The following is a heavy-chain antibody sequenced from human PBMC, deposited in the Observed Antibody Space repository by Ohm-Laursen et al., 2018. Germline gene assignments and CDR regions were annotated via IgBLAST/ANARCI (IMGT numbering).Heavy chain of an antibody. D-gene: IGHD3-3*01. Sequence: TLSLTCTVSGGSISSYYWSWIRQPPGKGLEWIGYIYYSGSTNYNPSLKSRVTVSVDKSKNQFSLKLSSVTAADTAVYYCARGNSFYDFWSGYTSGPFDPWGQGTLVTVSS. J-gene: IGHJ5*02. CDR1: GGSISSYY. CDR2: IYYSGST. V-gene: IGHV4-59*01. CDR3: ARGNSFYDFWSGYTSGPFDP.